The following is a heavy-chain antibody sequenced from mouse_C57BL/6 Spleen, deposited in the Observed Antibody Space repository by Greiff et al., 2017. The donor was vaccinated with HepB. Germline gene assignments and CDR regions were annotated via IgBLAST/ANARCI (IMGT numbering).Heavy chain of an antibody. CDR2: IDPSDSYT. Sequence: QVQLQQPGAELVMPGASVKLSCKASGYTFTSYWMHWVKQRPGQGLEWIGEIDPSDSYTNYNQKFKGKSTLTVDKSSSTAYMQLSSLTSEDSAVYYWARELLMDYWGQGTSVTVSA. CDR1: GYTFTSYW. V-gene: IGHV1-69*01. J-gene: IGHJ4*01. CDR3: ARELLMDY.